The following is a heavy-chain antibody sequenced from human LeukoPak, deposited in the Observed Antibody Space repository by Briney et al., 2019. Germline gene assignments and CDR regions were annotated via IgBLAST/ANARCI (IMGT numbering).Heavy chain of an antibody. CDR2: IYHSGST. Sequence: SETLSLTCAVSGGSISSSNWWSWVRQPPGKGLEWIGEIYHSGSTNYNPSLRSRVTVSVDKSKNHLSLKLSSVTAADTAVYYCARRSSGWYSDYWGQGTLVTVSS. J-gene: IGHJ4*02. CDR3: ARRSSGWYSDY. CDR1: GGSISSSNW. V-gene: IGHV4-4*02. D-gene: IGHD6-19*01.